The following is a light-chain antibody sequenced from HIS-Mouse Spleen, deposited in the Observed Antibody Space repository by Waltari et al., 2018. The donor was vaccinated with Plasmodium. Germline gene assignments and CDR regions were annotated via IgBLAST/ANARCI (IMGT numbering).Light chain of an antibody. CDR2: CAS. CDR1: QSVSSN. V-gene: IGKV3-15*01. J-gene: IGKJ1*01. CDR3: QQYNNWPRT. Sequence: EIVMTQSPATLSVSPGERATLSCRASQSVSSNLAWYQQKPGQAPRLLIYCASTRATGIPARFRGSGSGTEFTLTISSMQSEDFAVYYCQQYNNWPRTFGQGTKVEIK.